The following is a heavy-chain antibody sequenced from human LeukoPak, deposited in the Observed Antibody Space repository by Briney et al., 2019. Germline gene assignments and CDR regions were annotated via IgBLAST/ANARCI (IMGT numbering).Heavy chain of an antibody. V-gene: IGHV3-11*01. CDR2: INVNGGAT. CDR1: GFSFNDYY. Sequence: GGSLRLSCAASGFSFNDYYFSWIRQAPGKGLEWVSFINVNGGATHYAESVKGRFTISRANAMNSLYLEMNSLTAEVTAVYYCARGPRILTLGSYYFDYWGQGSLVTVSS. J-gene: IGHJ4*02. CDR3: ARGPRILTLGSYYFDY. D-gene: IGHD3-10*01.